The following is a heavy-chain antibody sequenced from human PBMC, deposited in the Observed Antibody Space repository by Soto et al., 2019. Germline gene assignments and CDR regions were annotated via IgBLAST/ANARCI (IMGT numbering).Heavy chain of an antibody. Sequence: SXTCAVAWGSIISGCYSWSWIRHPPGKGLEWIGYIYHSGSTYYNPSLKSRVTISVDRSKNQFSLKLSYVTAADTAVYYCARANHQYYYDSSGYQYFDYWGQGTLVTVYS. CDR3: ARANHQYYYDSSGYQYFDY. CDR1: WGSIISGCYS. D-gene: IGHD3-22*01. V-gene: IGHV4-30-2*01. CDR2: IYHSGST. J-gene: IGHJ4*02.